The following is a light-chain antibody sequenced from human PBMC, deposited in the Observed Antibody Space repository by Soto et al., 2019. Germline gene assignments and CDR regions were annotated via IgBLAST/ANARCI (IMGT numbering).Light chain of an antibody. CDR1: QSVSSY. Sequence: EIVLTQSPATLSLSPGERATLSCRASQSVSSYLAWYQQKPGQAPRLLIYDASNRATGIPARLSGSGSGTDFTLTISSLEPEDFAVYYCQQRSNWPPGLTFGGGNKVEIK. CDR2: DAS. V-gene: IGKV3-11*01. J-gene: IGKJ4*01. CDR3: QQRSNWPPGLT.